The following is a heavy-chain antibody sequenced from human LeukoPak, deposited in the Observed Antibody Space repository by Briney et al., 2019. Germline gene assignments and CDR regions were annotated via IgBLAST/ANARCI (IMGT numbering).Heavy chain of an antibody. J-gene: IGHJ4*02. CDR2: IYYSGST. CDR1: GGSISSSSYY. CDR3: ARQTQRRVTIFGLVIRDY. D-gene: IGHD3-3*01. Sequence: PSETLSLTCTVSGGSISSSSYYWGWIRQPPGKGLEWIGSIYYSGSTYYNSSLKSRVTISVDTSKNQFSLKLNSVTAADTAIYYCARQTQRRVTIFGLVIRDYWGQGTLVTVSS. V-gene: IGHV4-39*01.